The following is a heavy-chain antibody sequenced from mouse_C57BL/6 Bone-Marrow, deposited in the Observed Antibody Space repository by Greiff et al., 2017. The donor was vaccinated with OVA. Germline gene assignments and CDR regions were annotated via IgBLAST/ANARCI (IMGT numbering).Heavy chain of an antibody. D-gene: IGHD1-1*01. CDR3: ARYPNYYGSSYAYWYFDV. Sequence: EVQLQQSGPVLVKPGASVKMSCKASGYTFTDYYMNWVKQSHGKSLEWIGVINPYNGGTSYNQKFKGKATLTVDKSSSTAYMELNSLTSEDSAVYYCARYPNYYGSSYAYWYFDVWGTGTTVTVSS. V-gene: IGHV1-19*01. CDR1: GYTFTDYY. J-gene: IGHJ1*03. CDR2: INPYNGGT.